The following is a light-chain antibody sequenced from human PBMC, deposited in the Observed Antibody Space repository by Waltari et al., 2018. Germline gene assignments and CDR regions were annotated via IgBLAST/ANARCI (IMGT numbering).Light chain of an antibody. CDR2: DVS. V-gene: IGLV2-14*03. CDR1: SSDVGAYNY. CDR3: SSYTTTSTRL. Sequence: QSALTQPASVSGSPGQSITISCTGTSSDVGAYNYVSWYQQHPGKAPKLIIYDVSYRPSGISKRLSGSKSGNTASLTISGLQTEDEADYYCSSYTTTSTRLFGGGTKLTVL. J-gene: IGLJ2*01.